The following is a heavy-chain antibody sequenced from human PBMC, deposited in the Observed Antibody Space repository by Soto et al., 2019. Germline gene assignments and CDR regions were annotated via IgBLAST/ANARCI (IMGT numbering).Heavy chain of an antibody. CDR1: GFSFSGYN. CDR2: ISGDSNYI. Sequence: GGSLRLPCAASGFSFSGYNMNWVRQAPGKGLEWVSSISGDSNYIYYADSVQGRFTISRDNAKNSVYLQMNSLRAEDTAVYYCARVVYFDRSAYGLWGQGTMVTVSS. CDR3: ARVVYFDRSAYGL. D-gene: IGHD3-22*01. J-gene: IGHJ3*01. V-gene: IGHV3-21*01.